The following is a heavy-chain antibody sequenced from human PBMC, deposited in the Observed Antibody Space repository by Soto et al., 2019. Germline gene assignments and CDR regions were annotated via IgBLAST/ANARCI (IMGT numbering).Heavy chain of an antibody. D-gene: IGHD5-18*01. J-gene: IGHJ6*02. CDR2: ISYDGANR. V-gene: IGHV3-30*18. CDR1: GDSGFSFSSYG. CDR3: AKDRMVTSSYYGMDV. Sequence: QVHLVESGGGVVQPGGSLRLSCAASGDSGFSFSSYGIHWVRQAPGKGLEWVSVISYDGANRHFADSVMGRFAVSRDDATHTVYLEMNALRPEDTAVYYCAKDRMVTSSYYGMDVWGQGTAVTVSS.